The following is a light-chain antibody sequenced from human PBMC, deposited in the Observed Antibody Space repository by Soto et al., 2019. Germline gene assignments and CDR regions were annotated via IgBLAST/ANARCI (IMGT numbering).Light chain of an antibody. V-gene: IGKV3-15*01. Sequence: EIVMTQSPATLSVSPGEGATLSCKASQNVYNNLAWYQQRPGQPPRLLIYDASTRDTGISARFSGSGYGTEFPPTISSRRSEDFAVYFCQQSRNWPLPSGGGTKVEIK. CDR2: DAS. CDR3: QQSRNWPLP. J-gene: IGKJ4*01. CDR1: QNVYNN.